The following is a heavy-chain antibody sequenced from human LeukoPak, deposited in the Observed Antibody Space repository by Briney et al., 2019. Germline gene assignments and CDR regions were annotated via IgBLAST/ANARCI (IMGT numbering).Heavy chain of an antibody. CDR3: ASGAVTKANILAFDI. Sequence: SVKVSCKASGGTFSSYAISWVRQAPGQGLEWMGGIIPIFGTANYAQKFQGRVTITTDESTSTAYMELSSLRSEDTAVYYCASGAVTKANILAFDIWGQGTMVTVSS. J-gene: IGHJ3*02. CDR2: IIPIFGTA. CDR1: GGTFSSYA. V-gene: IGHV1-69*05. D-gene: IGHD4-17*01.